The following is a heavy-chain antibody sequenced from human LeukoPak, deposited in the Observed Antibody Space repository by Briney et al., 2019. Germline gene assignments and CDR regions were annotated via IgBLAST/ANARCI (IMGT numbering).Heavy chain of an antibody. V-gene: IGHV1-2*02. CDR2: INPNSGGT. D-gene: IGHD6-13*01. Sequence: ASVKVSCKASGGTFSSYAISWVRQAPGQGLEWMGWINPNSGGTNYAQKFQGRVTMTRDTSISTAYMELSRLRSDDTAVYYCARDGGFIAAAGKGFDPWGQGTLVTVSS. CDR1: GGTFSSYA. CDR3: ARDGGFIAAAGKGFDP. J-gene: IGHJ5*02.